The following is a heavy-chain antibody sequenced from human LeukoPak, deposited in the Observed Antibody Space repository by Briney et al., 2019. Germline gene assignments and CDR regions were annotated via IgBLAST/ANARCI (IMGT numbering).Heavy chain of an antibody. Sequence: GGSLRLSCAASGFTFSSYAMSWVRQAPGKGLDWVSAISGSGGSTYYADSVKGRFTISRDNSKNTLYLQMNSLRAEDTAVYYCAKGEYNWNRFDYWGQRTLVTVSS. CDR2: ISGSGGST. V-gene: IGHV3-23*01. CDR3: AKGEYNWNRFDY. J-gene: IGHJ4*02. D-gene: IGHD1-20*01. CDR1: GFTFSSYA.